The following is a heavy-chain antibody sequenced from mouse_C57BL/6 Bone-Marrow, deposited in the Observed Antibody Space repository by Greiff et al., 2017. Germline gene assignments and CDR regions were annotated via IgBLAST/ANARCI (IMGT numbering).Heavy chain of an antibody. V-gene: IGHV14-4*01. CDR1: GFNIKDDY. D-gene: IGHD2-1*01. Sequence: VQLQQSGAELVRPGASVKLSCTASGFNIKDDYMHWVKQRPEQGLEWIGWIDPENGDTEYASKFQGKATITVDTSSNTAYLQLSSLASEDTAVYYCATVYPKFAGWGQGAMVTVSA. CDR2: IDPENGDT. J-gene: IGHJ3*01. CDR3: ATVYPKFAG.